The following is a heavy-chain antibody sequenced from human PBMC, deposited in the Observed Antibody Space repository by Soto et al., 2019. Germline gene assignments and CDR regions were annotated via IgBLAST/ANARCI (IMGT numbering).Heavy chain of an antibody. J-gene: IGHJ4*02. CDR3: ARDGDSFDY. CDR2: ISYDGSNK. Sequence: QVQLVESGGGVVQPGRSLRLSCAASGFTFSSYAMHWVRQAPGKGLEWVAVISYDGSNKYYADSVKGRFTISRDNSKNTLYRQMNSLRAEDTAVYYCARDGDSFDYWGQGTLVTVSS. D-gene: IGHD2-15*01. CDR1: GFTFSSYA. V-gene: IGHV3-30-3*01.